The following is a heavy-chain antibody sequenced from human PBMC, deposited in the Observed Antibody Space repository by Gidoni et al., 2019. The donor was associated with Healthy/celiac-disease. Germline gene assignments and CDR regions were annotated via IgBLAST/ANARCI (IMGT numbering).Heavy chain of an antibody. CDR3: AKDDFPVSDFWSGYHFDY. Sequence: EVQLLESGGGLVQPGGSLRLSCAASGFTFSSSAMSWVRQAPGKGLEWVSAISGSGGSTYYADSVKGRFTISRDNSKNTLYLQMNSLRAEDTAVYYCAKDDFPVSDFWSGYHFDYWGQGTLVTVSS. CDR2: ISGSGGST. V-gene: IGHV3-23*01. J-gene: IGHJ4*02. D-gene: IGHD3-3*01. CDR1: GFTFSSSA.